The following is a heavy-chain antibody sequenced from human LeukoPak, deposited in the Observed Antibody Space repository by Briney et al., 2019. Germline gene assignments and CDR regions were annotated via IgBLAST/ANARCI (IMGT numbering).Heavy chain of an antibody. V-gene: IGHV4-59*13. D-gene: IGHD6-13*01. J-gene: IGHJ4*02. CDR3: ARVGYTSTFDY. CDR1: GGSISSYY. Sequence: SETLSLTCTVSGGSISSYYWSWIRQPPGKGLEWIGYIYYSGSTNYNPSLKSRVNISVDTSENQFSLKLSSVTAADTAVYYCARVGYTSTFDYWGQGTLVTVSS. CDR2: IYYSGST.